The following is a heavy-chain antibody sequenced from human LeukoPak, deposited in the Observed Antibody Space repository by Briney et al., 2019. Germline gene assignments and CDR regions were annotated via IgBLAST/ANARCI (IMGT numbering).Heavy chain of an antibody. J-gene: IGHJ2*01. V-gene: IGHV1-2*02. CDR3: AKLPGMAVAGRFWYFDL. CDR2: INPNSGGT. CDR1: GYTFTGYY. Sequence: ASVKVSCKASGYTFTGYYMHWVRQAPGQGLEWMGWINPNSGGTNYAQKFQGRVTMTRDTSISTAYMELSRLRSDDTAVYYCAKLPGMAVAGRFWYFDLWGRGTLVTFSS. D-gene: IGHD6-19*01.